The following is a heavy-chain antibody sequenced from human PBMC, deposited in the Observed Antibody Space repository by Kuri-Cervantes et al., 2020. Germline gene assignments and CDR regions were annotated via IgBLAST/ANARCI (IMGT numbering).Heavy chain of an antibody. J-gene: IGHJ6*02. CDR1: GFTFSSYA. D-gene: IGHD1-14*01. Sequence: GESLKISCTASGFTFSSYAMSWVRQAPGKGLEWVSAISGSGGSTYYADSVKGRFTISRDNSKNTLYLQMNSLRAEDTAVYYCARDWDRTTLYYYYGMDVWGQGTTVTVSS. CDR3: ARDWDRTTLYYYYGMDV. CDR2: ISGSGGST. V-gene: IGHV3-23*01.